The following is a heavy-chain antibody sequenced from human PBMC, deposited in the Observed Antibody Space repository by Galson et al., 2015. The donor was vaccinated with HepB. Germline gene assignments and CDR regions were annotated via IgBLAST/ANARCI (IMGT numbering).Heavy chain of an antibody. CDR2: ISGSGGST. J-gene: IGHJ4*02. CDR1: GFTFSSSA. V-gene: IGHV3-23*01. Sequence: SLGLDCAASGFTFSSSAMSWVRQVPGKGLEWVSAISGSGGSTYYADSVKGRFTISRDNSKNTLYLQMNSLRAEDTAVYYCAKDPADYWGQGTLVTVSS. CDR3: AKDPADY.